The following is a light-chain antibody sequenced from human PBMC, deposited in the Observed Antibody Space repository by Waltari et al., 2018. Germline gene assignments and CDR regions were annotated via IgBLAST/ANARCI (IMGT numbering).Light chain of an antibody. Sequence: SYVLTQPPSVPLAPGQTATITCGGDNVGRTSVHWYQQKPGQAPVLVVFDDSDRPSGIPARFSGSNSGNTATLTISRVEAGDEADYYCHLWDSTTDHVIFGGGTKLTVL. CDR1: NVGRTS. J-gene: IGLJ2*01. CDR3: HLWDSTTDHVI. V-gene: IGLV3-21*02. CDR2: DDS.